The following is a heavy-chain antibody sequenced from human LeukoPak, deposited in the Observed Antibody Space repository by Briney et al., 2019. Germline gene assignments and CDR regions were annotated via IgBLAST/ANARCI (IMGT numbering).Heavy chain of an antibody. CDR3: AKDRYVLRYFDWLPFDY. Sequence: SGGCLRLSCAASGFTFRSYGMHWVRQAPGKGLEWVAVISYDGTNKYYGDSVKGRFTISRDNSKNTLYLQMNSLRAEDTAVYYCAKDRYVLRYFDWLPFDYWGQGTLVTVSS. CDR2: ISYDGTNK. CDR1: GFTFRSYG. J-gene: IGHJ4*02. V-gene: IGHV3-30*18. D-gene: IGHD3-9*01.